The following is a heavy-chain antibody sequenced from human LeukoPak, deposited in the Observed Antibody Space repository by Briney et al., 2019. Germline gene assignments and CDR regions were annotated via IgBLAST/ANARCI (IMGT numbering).Heavy chain of an antibody. Sequence: SETLSLTCAVYGGSFSGYYWSWIRQPPGKGLEWIGEINHSGSTYYNPSLKSRVTISVDTSKNQFSLKLSSVTAADTAVYYCARDVSVVVVPAAIGEGWFDPWGQGTLVTVSS. CDR3: ARDVSVVVVPAAIGEGWFDP. D-gene: IGHD2-2*02. CDR1: GGSFSGYY. CDR2: INHSGST. V-gene: IGHV4-34*09. J-gene: IGHJ5*02.